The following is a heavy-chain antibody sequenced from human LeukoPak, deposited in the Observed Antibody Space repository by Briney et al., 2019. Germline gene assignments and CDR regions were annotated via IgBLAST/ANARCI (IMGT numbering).Heavy chain of an antibody. D-gene: IGHD3-22*01. CDR2: IYYSGST. J-gene: IGHJ4*02. CDR1: GGSISSYY. Sequence: SETLSLTCTVSGGSISSYYWSWIRQPPGKGLEWIGYIYYSGSTNYNPSLKSRVTISVDKSKNQFSLKLSSVTAADTAVYYCARDGGGYYDSSGYYHTRPYYFDYWGQGTLVTVSS. CDR3: ARDGGGYYDSSGYYHTRPYYFDY. V-gene: IGHV4-59*12.